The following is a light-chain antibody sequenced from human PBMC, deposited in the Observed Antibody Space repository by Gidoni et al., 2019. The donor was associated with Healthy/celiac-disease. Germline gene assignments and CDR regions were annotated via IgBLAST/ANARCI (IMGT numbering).Light chain of an antibody. CDR3: QQYDTLPT. CDR1: QYSSNY. Sequence: DIQMAQSPSSLSASGGDRVTITWQASQYSSNYLNWYQQKPGNAPKLLIYDASNLETGAPSRFSGSGSGTDFTFTISSLQPEDIATYYCQQYDTLPTFGHGTKVDIK. CDR2: DAS. V-gene: IGKV1-33*01. J-gene: IGKJ3*01.